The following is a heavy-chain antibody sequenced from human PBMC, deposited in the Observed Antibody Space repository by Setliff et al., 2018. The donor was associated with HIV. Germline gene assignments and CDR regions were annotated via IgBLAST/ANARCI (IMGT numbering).Heavy chain of an antibody. CDR1: GASISRSTYS. CDR2: ISYTGST. D-gene: IGHD1-26*01. V-gene: IGHV4-39*01. J-gene: IGHJ6*03. Sequence: SETLSLTCTVSGASISRSTYSWGWIRQPPGKGLEWIGSISYTGSTDYTPSLKSRLTISVDTSKNQFSLKLTSVTAADAAVYYCARRRPPPTGSYSKYYMDVWGTGTTVTVSS. CDR3: ARRRPPPTGSYSKYYMDV.